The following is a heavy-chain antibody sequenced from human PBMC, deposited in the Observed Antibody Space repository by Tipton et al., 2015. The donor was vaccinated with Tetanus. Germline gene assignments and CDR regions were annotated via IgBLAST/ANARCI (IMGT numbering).Heavy chain of an antibody. D-gene: IGHD2-15*01. J-gene: IGHJ4*02. Sequence: SLRLSCAASGFIFSSYGIHWVRQAPGKGLEWVAVSWYDGTDKYYADSVKGRFTISRDNSKNPLYLQMNSLRAEDTAVYYCAREADCSGGSCFSGDFDNWGLGTQVTVSS. CDR3: AREADCSGGSCFSGDFDN. CDR2: SWYDGTDK. V-gene: IGHV3-33*01. CDR1: GFIFSSYG.